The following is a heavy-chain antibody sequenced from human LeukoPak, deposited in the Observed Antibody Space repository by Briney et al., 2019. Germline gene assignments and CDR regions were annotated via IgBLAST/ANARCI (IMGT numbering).Heavy chain of an antibody. Sequence: PGGSLRLSCVASGFTFSDYYMSWIRQAPGKGLEWVSYSSSSSSYTDYAASVKGRFTISRDNAKNSLSLQMNSLRAEDTAVYYCARLGGGTYYYDTSDPPDYWGQGTLVTVSS. CDR3: ARLGGGTYYYDTSDPPDY. CDR2: SSSSSSYT. CDR1: GFTFSDYY. V-gene: IGHV3-11*06. J-gene: IGHJ4*02. D-gene: IGHD3-22*01.